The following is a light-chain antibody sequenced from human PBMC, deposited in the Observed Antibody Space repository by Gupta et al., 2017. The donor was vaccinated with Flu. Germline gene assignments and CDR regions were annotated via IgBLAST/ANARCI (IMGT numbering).Light chain of an antibody. J-gene: IGLJ3*02. Sequence: SRELTQPPSVSVSPGQTARITCSGDALSKQYAYWYQQRPGQAPVLVIYKDSERPSGIPERFSGETASGIPERISGSSSGTTVTLTISGVQAEDEADYYCQSADSSGAYWVFGGGTKLTVL. CDR1: ALSKQY. CDR2: KDS. CDR3: QSADSSGAYWV. V-gene: IGLV3-25*02.